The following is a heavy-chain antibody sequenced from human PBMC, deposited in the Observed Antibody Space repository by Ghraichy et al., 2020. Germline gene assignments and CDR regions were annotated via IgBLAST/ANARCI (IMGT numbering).Heavy chain of an antibody. D-gene: IGHD6-6*01. CDR1: GDSIYTYY. Sequence: SETLSLTCTVSGDSIYTYYWSWIRQPPGKGLEWIGYIYYSGSTNYNPSLKSRVTISLDTSKNQFSLNLSSMTAADTAVYYCASNSYSGSSKDYFDYWGQGTLVTVSS. V-gene: IGHV4-59*01. J-gene: IGHJ4*02. CDR3: ASNSYSGSSKDYFDY. CDR2: IYYSGST.